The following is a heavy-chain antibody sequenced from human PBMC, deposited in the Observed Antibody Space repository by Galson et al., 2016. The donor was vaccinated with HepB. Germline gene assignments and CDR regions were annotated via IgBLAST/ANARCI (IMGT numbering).Heavy chain of an antibody. J-gene: IGHJ4*02. V-gene: IGHV3-30*18. Sequence: SLRLSCAASGFRFSGYGMHWVRQAPGKGLEWVAVISYDGNKQYYADSVKGRVTISRDKSKNTLYLQMDSLKVEDTAVYYCAKDPYYYGSGGYYFDHWGQGTLVTVSS. CDR1: GFRFSGYG. CDR3: AKDPYYYGSGGYYFDH. CDR2: ISYDGNKQ. D-gene: IGHD3-10*01.